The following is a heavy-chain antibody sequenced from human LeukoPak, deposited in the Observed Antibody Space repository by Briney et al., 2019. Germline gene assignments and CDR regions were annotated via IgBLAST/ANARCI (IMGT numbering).Heavy chain of an antibody. D-gene: IGHD1-26*01. CDR3: ARTSGSYPINDVDY. CDR2: ISSSSSTI. Sequence: GGSLRLSCAASGFTFSSYSMNWVRQAPGKGLEWVSYISSSSSTIYYADSVKGRFTISRDNAKNSLYLQMNSLRAEDTAVYYCARTSGSYPINDVDYWGQGTLVTVSS. CDR1: GFTFSSYS. J-gene: IGHJ4*02. V-gene: IGHV3-48*04.